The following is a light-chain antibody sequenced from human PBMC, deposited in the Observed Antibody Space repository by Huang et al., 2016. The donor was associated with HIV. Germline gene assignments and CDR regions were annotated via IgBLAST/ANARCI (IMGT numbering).Light chain of an antibody. CDR1: QSVLYSSNNQNY. CDR2: WAS. V-gene: IGKV4-1*01. Sequence: DIVMTQSPDSLAVSLGERATINCKSSQSVLYSSNNQNYLAWYQQKPGQPPRLRIYWASTREAGVPERFSGSGSGTDFTLTISSLQAEDVAVYYCQQYYSAPWTFGQGTKVEIK. J-gene: IGKJ1*01. CDR3: QQYYSAPWT.